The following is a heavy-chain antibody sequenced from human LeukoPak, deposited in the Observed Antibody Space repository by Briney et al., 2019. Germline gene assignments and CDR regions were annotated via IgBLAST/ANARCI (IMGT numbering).Heavy chain of an antibody. CDR1: GYTFTSYD. CDR3: ARQAVAGPFDY. D-gene: IGHD6-19*01. V-gene: IGHV1-8*01. CDR2: MNPNSGNT. Sequence: ASVKVSCXASGYTFTSYDINWVRQASGQGLEWMGWMNPNSGNTGYAQKFQDRVTMTRNTSISTAYMELSSLRSEDTAVYYCARQAVAGPFDYWGQGTLVTVPS. J-gene: IGHJ4*02.